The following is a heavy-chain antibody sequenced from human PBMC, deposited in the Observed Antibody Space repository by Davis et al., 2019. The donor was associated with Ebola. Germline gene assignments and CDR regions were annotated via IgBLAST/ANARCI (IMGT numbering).Heavy chain of an antibody. CDR1: GFTFTNAW. CDR3: TTDQSRTYRNDAFDI. V-gene: IGHV3-15*07. CDR2: IKSKTDGGTT. Sequence: GESLKISCAASGFTFTNAWMHWVRQAPGKGLEWVGRIKSKTDGGTTDYAAPVKGRFTISRDDSKNTLYLQMNSLKRKDTAVYYCTTDQSRTYRNDAFDIWGQGTMVTVSS. D-gene: IGHD2-2*01. J-gene: IGHJ3*02.